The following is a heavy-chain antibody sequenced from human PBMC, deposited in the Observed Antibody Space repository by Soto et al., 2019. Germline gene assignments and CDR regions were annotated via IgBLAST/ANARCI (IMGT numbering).Heavy chain of an antibody. Sequence: SVTLSLTCPFAGGSISSGPYCLSWLRQHPGKGLEWIGYVYYTGSTYYNPSLKSRVTISVDTSKTQFSLKLSSVTAADTAVYYCARRTGVNNWFDPWGQGNLVTFS. CDR3: ARRTGVNNWFDP. J-gene: IGHJ5*02. CDR1: GGSISSGPYC. V-gene: IGHV4-30-4*08. CDR2: VYYTGST. D-gene: IGHD1-1*01.